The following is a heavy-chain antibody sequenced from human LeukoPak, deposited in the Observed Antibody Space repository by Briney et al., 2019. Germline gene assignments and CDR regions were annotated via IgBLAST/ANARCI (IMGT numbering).Heavy chain of an antibody. CDR1: GGTFSSYA. D-gene: IGHD5-24*01. Sequence: GASVKVSCKASGGTFSSYANSWVRQAPGQGLEWMGRIIPIFGIANYAQKFQGRVTITADKSTSTAYMELSSLRSEDTAVYYCARATGAFDIWGQGTMVTVSS. V-gene: IGHV1-69*04. J-gene: IGHJ3*02. CDR2: IIPIFGIA. CDR3: ARATGAFDI.